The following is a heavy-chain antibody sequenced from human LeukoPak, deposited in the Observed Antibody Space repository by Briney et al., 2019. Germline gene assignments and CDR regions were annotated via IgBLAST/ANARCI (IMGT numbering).Heavy chain of an antibody. CDR1: GGSFSGYY. V-gene: IGHV4-34*01. J-gene: IGHJ4*02. CDR2: IYYSGST. D-gene: IGHD6-19*01. CDR3: ARGVNRIAVAV. Sequence: PSETLSLTCAVYGGSFSGYYWSWIRQPPGTGLEWIGSIYYSGSTYYNPSLKSRVTISVDTSKNQFSLKLSSVTAADTAVYYCARGVNRIAVAVWGQGTLVTVSS.